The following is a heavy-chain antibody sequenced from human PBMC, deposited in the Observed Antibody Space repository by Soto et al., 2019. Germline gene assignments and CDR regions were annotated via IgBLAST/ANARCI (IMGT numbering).Heavy chain of an antibody. J-gene: IGHJ6*02. V-gene: IGHV1-18*01. CDR2: ISAYNGNT. CDR1: GYTFTSYG. CDR3: ARPEYYYDSSASRDV. Sequence: GASVKVSCKASGYTFTSYGISWVRQAPGQGLEWMGWISAYNGNTNYAQKLQGRVTMTTDTSTSTAYMELSSLRSEDTAVYYCARPEYYYDSSASRDVGGQGTTVTVSS. D-gene: IGHD3-22*01.